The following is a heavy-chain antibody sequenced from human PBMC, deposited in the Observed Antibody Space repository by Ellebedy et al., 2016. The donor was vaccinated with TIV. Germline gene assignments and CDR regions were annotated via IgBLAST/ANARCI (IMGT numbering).Heavy chain of an antibody. J-gene: IGHJ6*02. D-gene: IGHD6-13*01. V-gene: IGHV4-59*01. CDR2: IYYSGST. CDR1: GGSISSYY. Sequence: MPSETLSLTCTVSGGSISSYYWSWIRQPPGKGLEWIGYIYYSGSTNYNPSLKSRVTISVDTSKNQFSLKLSSVTAADTAVYYCARDRVGSYSSSWHYYYYYGMDVWGQGTTVTVSS. CDR3: ARDRVGSYSSSWHYYYYYGMDV.